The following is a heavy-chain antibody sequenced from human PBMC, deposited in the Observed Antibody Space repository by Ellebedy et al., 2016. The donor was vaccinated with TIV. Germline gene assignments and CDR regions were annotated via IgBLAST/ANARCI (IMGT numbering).Heavy chain of an antibody. J-gene: IGHJ6*02. Sequence: GESLKISCEASGFIFSTYGMHWVRQAPGKGLEWVSGISGSGGSTHYADSVKGRFSISRDNSKNTLYLQMNSLRAEDTAVYSCARDRVYCGGDCYFSYSYYGVDVWGQGTLVTVSS. D-gene: IGHD2-21*02. CDR1: GFIFSTYG. V-gene: IGHV3-23*01. CDR3: ARDRVYCGGDCYFSYSYYGVDV. CDR2: ISGSGGST.